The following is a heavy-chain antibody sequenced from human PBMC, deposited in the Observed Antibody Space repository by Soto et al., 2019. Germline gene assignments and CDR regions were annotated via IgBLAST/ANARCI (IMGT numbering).Heavy chain of an antibody. CDR2: IKQDGSEK. CDR1: GFTFSSYW. V-gene: IGHV3-7*01. Sequence: GGSLRLSCAASGFTFSSYWMSWVRQAPGKGLEWVANIKQDGSEKYYVDSVKGRFTISRDNAKKSRYLKMNSLRAEETAVYYCARGGGIMITFGGPYYMDVWGKGTTVTVSS. J-gene: IGHJ6*03. D-gene: IGHD3-16*01. CDR3: ARGGGIMITFGGPYYMDV.